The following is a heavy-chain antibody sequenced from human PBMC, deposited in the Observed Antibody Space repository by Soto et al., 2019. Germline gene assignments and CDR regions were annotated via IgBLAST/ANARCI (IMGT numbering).Heavy chain of an antibody. CDR1: GYTFTSYD. J-gene: IGHJ4*02. V-gene: IGHV1-8*01. CDR2: MNPNSGNT. CDR3: AREKSRGNYNEY. D-gene: IGHD3-22*01. Sequence: QVQLVQSGAEVKKPGASVKVSCKASGYTFTSYDINWVRQATGQGLEWMGWMNPNSGNTGYAQKFRGRVTMTRNTAISTAYIELSSLRSEDTAVYYCAREKSRGNYNEYWGQGTLVTVSS.